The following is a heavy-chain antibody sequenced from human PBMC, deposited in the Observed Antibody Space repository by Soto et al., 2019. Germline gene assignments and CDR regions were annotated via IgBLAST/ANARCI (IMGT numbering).Heavy chain of an antibody. J-gene: IGHJ5*02. V-gene: IGHV3-23*01. CDR3: AKDPLLYDSDWYPPPEFDP. D-gene: IGHD6-19*01. CDR2: ITAYGDST. Sequence: EVQLLESGGGFVQPGGSLRLSRAASGFTFSNYAMSWVRQAPGKGLEWVSAITAYGDSTHYADSVKGRFTISRDSPKNTLYLQMDSLRAEDTAVYYCAKDPLLYDSDWYPPPEFDPWGQGTLVTVSS. CDR1: GFTFSNYA.